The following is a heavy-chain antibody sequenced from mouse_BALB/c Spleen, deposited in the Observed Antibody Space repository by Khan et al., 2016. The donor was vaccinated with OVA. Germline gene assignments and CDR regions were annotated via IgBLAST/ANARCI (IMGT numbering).Heavy chain of an antibody. J-gene: IGHJ2*01. D-gene: IGHD1-1*01. CDR1: GYSITSDYA. Sequence: QLQESGPGLVKPSQSLSLTCTVTGYSITSDYAWNWIRQFPGNKLEWMGYISYSGSTSYNPSLKSRISITRDTSKNQFFLQLNSVTTEDTATXYCARSVTITTVVATDFDYWGQGTTLTVSS. CDR2: ISYSGST. CDR3: ARSVTITTVVATDFDY. V-gene: IGHV3-2*02.